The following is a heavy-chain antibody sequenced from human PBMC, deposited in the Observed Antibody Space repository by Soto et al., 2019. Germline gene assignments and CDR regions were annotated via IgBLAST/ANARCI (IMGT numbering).Heavy chain of an antibody. J-gene: IGHJ4*02. D-gene: IGHD3-22*01. Sequence: ESGGGVVQPGRSLRLSCAGSGFTFSSYAMHWVRQAPGEGLEWVAVISNDGTHKYYAESLKGRFIISRDNSKNTLYLQMNSLRAEDTAVYFCAKDLYYYDSSLDDYWGQGTLVTVSS. CDR2: ISNDGTHK. CDR1: GFTFSSYA. V-gene: IGHV3-30*18. CDR3: AKDLYYYDSSLDDY.